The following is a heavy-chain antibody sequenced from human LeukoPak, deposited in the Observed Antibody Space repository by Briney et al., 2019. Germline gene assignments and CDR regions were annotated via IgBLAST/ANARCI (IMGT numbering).Heavy chain of an antibody. J-gene: IGHJ4*02. Sequence: GGSLRPSCAASGFTFSSYAMSWVRQAPGKGLEWVPAISGSGGSTYYADSVKGRFTISRDNSKNTLYLQMNSLRAEDTAVYYCAKTSAVAGNFDYWGQGTLVTVSS. V-gene: IGHV3-23*01. CDR3: AKTSAVAGNFDY. D-gene: IGHD6-19*01. CDR1: GFTFSSYA. CDR2: ISGSGGST.